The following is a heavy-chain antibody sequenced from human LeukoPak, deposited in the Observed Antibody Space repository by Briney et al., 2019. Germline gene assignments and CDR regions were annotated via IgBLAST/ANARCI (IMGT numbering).Heavy chain of an antibody. CDR2: ISRSSSYI. J-gene: IGHJ6*03. Sequence: GGSLRLSCAASGFTFSSYSMNWVRQAPGKGLEWVSSISRSSSYIYYADSVKGRFTISRDNAKNSLYLQMNSLRAEDTAVYYCARVSNYDFWSGYSPHYYYYYMDVWGKGTTVTVSS. V-gene: IGHV3-21*01. CDR3: ARVSNYDFWSGYSPHYYYYYMDV. D-gene: IGHD3-3*01. CDR1: GFTFSSYS.